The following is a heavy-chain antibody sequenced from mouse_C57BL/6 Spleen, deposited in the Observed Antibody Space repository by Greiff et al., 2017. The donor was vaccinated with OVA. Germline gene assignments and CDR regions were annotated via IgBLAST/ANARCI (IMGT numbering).Heavy chain of an antibody. D-gene: IGHD2-4*01. CDR2: IYPGDGDT. CDR1: GYAFSSYW. CDR3: ARLNDYDGFDY. V-gene: IGHV1-80*01. J-gene: IGHJ2*01. Sequence: QVQLQQSGAELVKPGASVKISCKASGYAFSSYWMNWVKQRPGKGLEWIGQIYPGDGDTSYNGKFKGKATLTADKSSSTAYMQLSSLTSEDSAVYFCARLNDYDGFDYWGQGTTLTVSS.